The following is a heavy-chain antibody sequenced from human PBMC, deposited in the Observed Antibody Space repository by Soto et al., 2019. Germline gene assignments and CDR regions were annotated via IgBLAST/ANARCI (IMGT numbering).Heavy chain of an antibody. D-gene: IGHD2-15*01. Sequence: QVQLVQSGAEVKKPGSSVKVSCKASGGTFSTYTFSWVRQAPGQGLEWMGRIIPIFGTPYYAQKFQGGVTITADKSTSTVYMELSSLRSDDTAVYFCARGLECRGYCLDKPTWFAPWGQGTLVTVSS. CDR2: IIPIFGTP. V-gene: IGHV1-69*06. CDR1: GGTFSTYT. J-gene: IGHJ5*02. CDR3: ARGLECRGYCLDKPTWFAP.